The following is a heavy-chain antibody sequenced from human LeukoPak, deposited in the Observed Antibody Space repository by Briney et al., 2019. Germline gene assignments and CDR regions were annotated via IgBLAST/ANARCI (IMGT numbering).Heavy chain of an antibody. J-gene: IGHJ5*02. CDR2: ISAYNGNT. CDR1: GYTFTSYG. CDR3: ARFIAAAGSHWFDP. V-gene: IGHV1-18*01. D-gene: IGHD6-13*01. Sequence: ASVKVSCKASGYTFTSYGISWVRQAPGQGLEWMGWISAYNGNTNYAQKFQGRVTMTRDTSISTAYMELSRLRSDDTAVYYCARFIAAAGSHWFDPWGQGTLVTVSS.